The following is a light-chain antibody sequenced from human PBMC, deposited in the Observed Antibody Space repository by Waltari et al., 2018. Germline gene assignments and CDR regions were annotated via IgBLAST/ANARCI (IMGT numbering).Light chain of an antibody. CDR1: SSDIGVYNH. CDR2: DVT. V-gene: IGLV2-14*03. Sequence: QSALTQPASVSGSPGQSITISCTGTSSDIGVYNHVSWYQQHPGKAPKLMIYDVTNRPSGVSDRFSGSKSDYTASLTISGFQAEDEADYYCSSYTTSISYVFGTGTRVTVL. J-gene: IGLJ1*01. CDR3: SSYTTSISYV.